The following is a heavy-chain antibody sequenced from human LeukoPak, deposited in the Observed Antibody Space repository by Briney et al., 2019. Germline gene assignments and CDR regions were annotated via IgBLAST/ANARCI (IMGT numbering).Heavy chain of an antibody. CDR2: INYSGST. J-gene: IGHJ3*02. Sequence: RASETLSLTCTGSGGSISRYYWSWIRQPPGKGLEWSGYINYSGSTNYKPSLKSRVTISVDTSKNQLSLKLNSVTAADTAVYYCARGKHDGSGLYPDAFDIWGQGTRVTVSS. CDR1: GGSISRYY. D-gene: IGHD3-22*01. CDR3: ARGKHDGSGLYPDAFDI. V-gene: IGHV4-59*01.